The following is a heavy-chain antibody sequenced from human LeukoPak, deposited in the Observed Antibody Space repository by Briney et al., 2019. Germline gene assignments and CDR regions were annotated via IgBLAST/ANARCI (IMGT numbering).Heavy chain of an antibody. Sequence: PSETLSLTCTVSGDSVTGGLYYWSWIRQPAGKGLEWIGHIFTSGSTNYNPSLRSRLTISVDTSKNQFSLKLSSVTAADTAIYYCARSPWFGGYYYGMDVWGQGATVTVSS. CDR1: GDSVTGGLYY. J-gene: IGHJ6*02. CDR2: IFTSGST. D-gene: IGHD3-10*01. CDR3: ARSPWFGGYYYGMDV. V-gene: IGHV4-61*10.